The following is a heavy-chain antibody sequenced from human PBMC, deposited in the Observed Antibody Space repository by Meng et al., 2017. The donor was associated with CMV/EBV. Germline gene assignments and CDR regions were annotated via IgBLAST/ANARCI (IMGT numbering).Heavy chain of an antibody. J-gene: IGHJ5*02. V-gene: IGHV4-34*01. CDR3: ARVRHSFVVVPAAKCCWFDP. D-gene: IGHD2-2*01. Sequence: FSGYYWSWISQHPGKGLEWIGEINHSGSTNYNPSLKSRVTISVDTSKNQFSLKLSSVTAADTAVYYCARVRHSFVVVPAAKCCWFDPWGQGTLVTVSS. CDR1: FSGYY. CDR2: INHSGST.